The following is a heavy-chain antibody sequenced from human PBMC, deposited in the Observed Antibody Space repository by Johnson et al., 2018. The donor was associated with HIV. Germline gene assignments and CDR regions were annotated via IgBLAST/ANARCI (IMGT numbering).Heavy chain of an antibody. D-gene: IGHD6-6*01. CDR3: AKSFSTSSIAALDM. Sequence: VQLVESGGVVVQPGGSLRLSCAASGFTFDDYAMHWVRQAPGKGLEWVSLISWDGDRTNYADSVKGRFTISRDNSKNFLYLQMNSLRAEDTALYYCAKSFSTSSIAALDMWGQGTMVTVSS. V-gene: IGHV3-43D*03. CDR1: GFTFDDYA. CDR2: ISWDGDRT. J-gene: IGHJ3*02.